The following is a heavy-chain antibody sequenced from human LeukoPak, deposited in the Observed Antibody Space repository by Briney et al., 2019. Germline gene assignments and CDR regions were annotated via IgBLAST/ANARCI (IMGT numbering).Heavy chain of an antibody. CDR1: GFTFSSYA. CDR2: IGGSGGST. Sequence: GRSLRLSCAASGFTFSSYAMGWVRQAPGKGLEWVSAIGGSGGSTYYADSVEGRFTTSRDNSKNTLYLQMNSLRAEGTAVYYCAKSPRRSIAVAGTNWGQGTLVTVSS. CDR3: AKSPRRSIAVAGTN. D-gene: IGHD6-19*01. J-gene: IGHJ4*02. V-gene: IGHV3-23*01.